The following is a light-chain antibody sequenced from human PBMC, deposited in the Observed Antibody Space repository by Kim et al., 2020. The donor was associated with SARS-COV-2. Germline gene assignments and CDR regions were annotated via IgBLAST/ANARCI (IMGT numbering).Light chain of an antibody. CDR3: QQYVYVPYT. J-gene: IGKJ2*01. CDR2: DAY. CDR1: QEIIKY. V-gene: IGKV1-33*01. Sequence: SASVGDRITLTCQASQEIIKYLNCYHQKQGQAPKLLIYDAYILETGVPSRFSGSRSGADFTLTISSLQPEDIGTYYCQQYVYVPYTFGQGTKL.